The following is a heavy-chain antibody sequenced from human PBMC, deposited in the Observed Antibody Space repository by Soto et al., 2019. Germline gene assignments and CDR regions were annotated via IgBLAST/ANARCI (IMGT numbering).Heavy chain of an antibody. CDR3: STDSHFTGIQVRLDY. V-gene: IGHV3-23*01. J-gene: IGHJ4*01. CDR1: GFTFKTNA. D-gene: IGHD2-8*02. Sequence: GGSLRLSCAASGFTFKTNAMSWVRQAPGKGLEWVSSISGTGDITYYAESVRGRFAISRDNPKSTLYLQMSNLRAEDTAVYYCSTDSHFTGIQVRLDYWGHGTLVTVSS. CDR2: ISGTGDIT.